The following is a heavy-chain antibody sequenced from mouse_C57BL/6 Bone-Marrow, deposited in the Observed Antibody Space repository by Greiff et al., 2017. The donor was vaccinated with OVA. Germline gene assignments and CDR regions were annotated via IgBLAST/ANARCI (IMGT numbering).Heavy chain of an antibody. J-gene: IGHJ2*01. D-gene: IGHD1-1*01. Sequence: QVQLQQSGAELVKPGASVKISCKASGYAFSSYWMNWVKQRPGKGLEWIGQIYPGDGDTNYNGKFKGKATLTADKSSSTAYMQLSSLTSEDSAVYFCARVYYYGSLYYFDYWGQGTTLTVSS. CDR3: ARVYYYGSLYYFDY. V-gene: IGHV1-80*01. CDR2: IYPGDGDT. CDR1: GYAFSSYW.